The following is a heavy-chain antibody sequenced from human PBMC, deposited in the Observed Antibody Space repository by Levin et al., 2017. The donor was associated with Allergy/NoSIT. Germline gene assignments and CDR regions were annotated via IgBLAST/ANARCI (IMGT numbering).Heavy chain of an antibody. Sequence: PSETLSLTCTVSGGSISSYYWSWIRQPPGKGLEWIGYIYYSGSTNYNPSLKSRVTISVDTSKNQFSLKLSSVTAADTAVYYCALIAAAELDYWGQGTLVTVSS. J-gene: IGHJ4*02. CDR3: ALIAAAELDY. CDR2: IYYSGST. D-gene: IGHD6-13*01. CDR1: GGSISSYY. V-gene: IGHV4-59*08.